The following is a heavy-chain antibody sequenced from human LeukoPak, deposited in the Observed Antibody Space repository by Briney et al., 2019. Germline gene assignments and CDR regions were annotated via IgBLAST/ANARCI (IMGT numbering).Heavy chain of an antibody. V-gene: IGHV3-23*01. J-gene: IGHJ4*02. CDR1: GFTFSSYA. D-gene: IGHD6-6*01. CDR2: ISGSGGST. Sequence: GGSLRLSCAASGFTFSSYAMSWVRQAPGKGLEWVSAISGSGGSTYYADSVKGRFTISRDNSKNTLYLQMNSLRADDTAVYYCAKASYSSSSPLYYFDYWGQGTLVTVSS. CDR3: AKASYSSSSPLYYFDY.